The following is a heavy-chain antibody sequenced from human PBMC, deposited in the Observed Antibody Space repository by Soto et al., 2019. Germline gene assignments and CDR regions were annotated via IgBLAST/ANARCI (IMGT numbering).Heavy chain of an antibody. CDR3: ARGALRYFDWLLEPKNYYYYYMDV. V-gene: IGHV1-18*01. CDR2: ISAYNGNT. CDR1: GDSFTSYG. Sequence: GASVKVSCKARGDSFTSYGISCVRQAPKQGLEWMGWISAYNGNTNYAQKLQGRVTMTTDTSTSTAYMELRSLRSDDTAVYYCARGALRYFDWLLEPKNYYYYYMDVWGKGTTVTVSS. J-gene: IGHJ6*03. D-gene: IGHD3-9*01.